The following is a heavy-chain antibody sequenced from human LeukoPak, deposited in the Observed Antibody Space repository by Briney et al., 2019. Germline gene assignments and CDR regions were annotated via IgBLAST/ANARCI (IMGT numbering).Heavy chain of an antibody. D-gene: IGHD2-2*01. CDR2: IKSKTDGGTT. V-gene: IGHV3-15*05. CDR1: GFTFSNAW. J-gene: IGHJ5*02. Sequence: PGGSLRLSCAASGFTFSNAWMSWVRQAPGKGLEWVGRIKSKTDGGTTDYAAPVKGRFTISRDDSKNTLYLQMTSLRADDTAVYYCVKDQHCSTISCATRTGLDPWGQGTSVTVSS. CDR3: VKDQHCSTISCATRTGLDP.